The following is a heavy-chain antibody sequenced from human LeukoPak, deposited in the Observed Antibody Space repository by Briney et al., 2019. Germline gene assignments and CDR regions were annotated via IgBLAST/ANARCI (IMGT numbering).Heavy chain of an antibody. CDR3: ARKMRSCLYDY. V-gene: IGHV4-59*08. Sequence: SETLSLTCTVSSVSISSNYWSWIRPPPGKGLEWFGYIYYSESNNYNPSLKSRVTISVDTSRNQFSLKPSSVTAADTAVDCGARKMRSCLYDYWGQRTLVTVPS. CDR1: SVSISSNY. D-gene: IGHD6-13*01. CDR2: IYYSESN. J-gene: IGHJ4*02.